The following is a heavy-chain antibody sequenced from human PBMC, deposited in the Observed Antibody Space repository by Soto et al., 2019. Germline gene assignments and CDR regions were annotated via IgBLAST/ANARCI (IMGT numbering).Heavy chain of an antibody. D-gene: IGHD6-13*01. CDR2: IYYSGST. V-gene: IGHV4-31*03. CDR1: GGSISSGGYY. CDR3: ARDTGRHSSSWSNWFDP. Sequence: PSETLSLTCTVSGGSISSGGYYWSWIRQHPGKGLEWIGYIYYSGSTYYNPSLKSRVTISVDTSKNQFSLKLSSVTAADTAVYYCARDTGRHSSSWSNWFDPWGQGTLVTVSS. J-gene: IGHJ5*02.